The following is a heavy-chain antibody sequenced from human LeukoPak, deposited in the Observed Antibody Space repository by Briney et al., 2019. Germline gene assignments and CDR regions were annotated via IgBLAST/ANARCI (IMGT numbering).Heavy chain of an antibody. CDR2: ISSDNGNT. D-gene: IGHD3-9*01. J-gene: IGHJ4*02. Sequence: SVKVSCKASGYTFTSYVISWVRQAPGQGREWMGWISSDNGNTKYAQKLQGRVTLYTDTSTSTAYMELRSLRSDDTAVYYCARDSYDILTGYPPSWIDYWGQGTLVTVSS. V-gene: IGHV1-18*01. CDR3: ARDSYDILTGYPPSWIDY. CDR1: GYTFTSYV.